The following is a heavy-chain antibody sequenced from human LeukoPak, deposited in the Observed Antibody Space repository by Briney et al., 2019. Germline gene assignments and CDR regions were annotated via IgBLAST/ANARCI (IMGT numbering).Heavy chain of an antibody. V-gene: IGHV3-23*01. J-gene: IGHJ3*02. CDR1: GFTFNAFA. Sequence: GGSLRLSCAASGFTFNAFAMSWVRQAPGKGLEWVSAISGSGGSTYYADSVKGRFTISRDNSKNTLYLQMNSLRAEDTAVYFCAKGSSTWFDAFDIWGQGTMVTVSS. CDR2: ISGSGGST. CDR3: AKGSSTWFDAFDI. D-gene: IGHD6-13*01.